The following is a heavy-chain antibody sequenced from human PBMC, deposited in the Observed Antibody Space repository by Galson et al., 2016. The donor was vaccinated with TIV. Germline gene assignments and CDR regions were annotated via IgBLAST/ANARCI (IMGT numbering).Heavy chain of an antibody. Sequence: SLRLSCAASSFTFSNYDMTWVRQAPGKGLEWVSTISDTGLSTYYADSVRGRFTISRDTSKSMLYLQMNSLRVEDTAVYYWAKDPSGWFEDYWGQGTLVTVAS. V-gene: IGHV3-23*01. CDR2: ISDTGLST. D-gene: IGHD6-19*01. J-gene: IGHJ4*02. CDR1: SFTFSNYD. CDR3: AKDPSGWFEDY.